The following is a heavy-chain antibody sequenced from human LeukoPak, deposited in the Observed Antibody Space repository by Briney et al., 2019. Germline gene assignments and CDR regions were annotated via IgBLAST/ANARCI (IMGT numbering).Heavy chain of an antibody. CDR1: GGSISSALYH. J-gene: IGHJ5*02. CDR2: VYYTGST. D-gene: IGHD3/OR15-3a*01. CDR3: ARQEIGLRSFDP. Sequence: SETLSLTCTVSGGSISSALYHWGWIRQPPGTNLEWLGSVYYTGSTHNNPSLKSRVTISVDTSKNQLSLNLSSVTAADTTVYYCARQEIGLRSFDPWGQGTLVTVSS. V-gene: IGHV4-39*01.